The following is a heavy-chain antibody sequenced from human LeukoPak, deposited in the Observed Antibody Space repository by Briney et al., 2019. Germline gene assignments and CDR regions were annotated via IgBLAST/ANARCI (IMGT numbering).Heavy chain of an antibody. CDR1: GYTFTGYN. D-gene: IGHD3-22*01. J-gene: IGHJ4*02. V-gene: IGHV1-2*02. Sequence: ASVKVSCKASGYTFTGYNIHWVRQAPGQGLEWMGWINPSSGGTKYAQNFQGRVTMTRDTSISTAYMELSRLRSDDTAVYYCATYDRSGYYFGYWGQGTLVTVSS. CDR2: INPSSGGT. CDR3: ATYDRSGYYFGY.